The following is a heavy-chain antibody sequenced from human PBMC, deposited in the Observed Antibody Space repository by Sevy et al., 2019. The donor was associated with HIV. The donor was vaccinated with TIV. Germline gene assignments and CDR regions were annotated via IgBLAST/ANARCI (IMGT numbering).Heavy chain of an antibody. V-gene: IGHV1-18*04. CDR1: GYTFTSYG. J-gene: IGHJ6*03. CDR2: ISAYNGNT. D-gene: IGHD6-19*01. CDR3: ARVKGDSSGWYEGYYYYMDV. Sequence: APVKVSCKASGYTFTSYGISWVRQAPGQGLEWMGWISAYNGNTNYAQKLQGRVTMTTDTSTSTAYMELRSLRSDDTAVYYCARVKGDSSGWYEGYYYYMDVWGKGTTVTVSS.